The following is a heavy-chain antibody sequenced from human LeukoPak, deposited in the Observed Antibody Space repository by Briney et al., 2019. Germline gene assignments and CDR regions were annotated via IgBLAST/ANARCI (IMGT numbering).Heavy chain of an antibody. CDR3: AKDRTATPDAFDV. CDR1: EFTFGVYA. Sequence: GRSPRLSCVASEFTFGVYAMHWVRQDPGKCLEWVAGIIWNGGLISYADSVKGRFPISRDNTKNSLYLQMNSLSTEDTALYYCAKDRTATPDAFDVWGQGTMVTVSS. V-gene: IGHV3-9*01. CDR2: IIWNGGLI. D-gene: IGHD2-15*01. J-gene: IGHJ3*01.